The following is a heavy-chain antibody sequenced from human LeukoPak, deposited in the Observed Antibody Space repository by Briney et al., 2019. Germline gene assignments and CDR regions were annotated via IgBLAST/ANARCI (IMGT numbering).Heavy chain of an antibody. J-gene: IGHJ4*02. CDR3: ARTLRLGELSPTHY. Sequence: ASVKVSCKASGYTFTGYYMHWVRQAPGPGLEWMGWINPNSGGTNYAQKFQGRVTMTRDTSISTAYMELSRLRSDDTAVYYCARTLRLGELSPTHYWGQGTLVTVSS. D-gene: IGHD3-16*02. CDR2: INPNSGGT. V-gene: IGHV1-2*02. CDR1: GYTFTGYY.